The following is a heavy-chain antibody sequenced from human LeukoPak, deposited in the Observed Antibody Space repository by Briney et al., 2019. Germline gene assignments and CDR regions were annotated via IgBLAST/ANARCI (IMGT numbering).Heavy chain of an antibody. Sequence: GGSLRLSCAASGFPFSSYSMNWVRQAPGKGLEWVSYISSSSSTIYYADSVKGLFTISRDNAKNSLYLQMNSLRAEDTAVYYCARGLGSGRHAFDIWGQGTMVTVSS. CDR1: GFPFSSYS. CDR3: ARGLGSGRHAFDI. D-gene: IGHD3-10*01. CDR2: ISSSSSTI. V-gene: IGHV3-48*01. J-gene: IGHJ3*02.